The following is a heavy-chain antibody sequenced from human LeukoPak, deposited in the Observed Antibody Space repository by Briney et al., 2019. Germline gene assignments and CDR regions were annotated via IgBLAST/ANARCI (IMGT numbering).Heavy chain of an antibody. D-gene: IGHD1-26*01. V-gene: IGHV3-7*01. CDR3: ARAEGIPSGTNPDAFDI. J-gene: IGHJ3*02. CDR1: GFTFSSYW. Sequence: PGGSLRLSCAASGFTFSSYWMSWVRQAPGKGLEWVANIKQDGSEKYYVDSVKGRFTISRDNAKNSLYLQLNSLRAEDTAVYYCARAEGIPSGTNPDAFDIWGQGTMVTVSS. CDR2: IKQDGSEK.